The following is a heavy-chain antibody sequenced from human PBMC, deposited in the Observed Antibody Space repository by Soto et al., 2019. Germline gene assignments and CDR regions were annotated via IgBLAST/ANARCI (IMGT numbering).Heavy chain of an antibody. CDR1: GFTFSNYA. CDR2: IVNTGDTT. J-gene: IGHJ4*02. V-gene: IGHV3-23*01. Sequence: EAQLLESGGGLVQPGGSLRLSCAASGFTFSNYAMSWVRQAPGEGLEWVSAIVNTGDTTYYTDSVKGRFTISRDNSKNSVYLQMNSLRAEDTAVYYCAKEITGGGTFDYWGQGSLVTVSS. D-gene: IGHD1-1*01. CDR3: AKEITGGGTFDY.